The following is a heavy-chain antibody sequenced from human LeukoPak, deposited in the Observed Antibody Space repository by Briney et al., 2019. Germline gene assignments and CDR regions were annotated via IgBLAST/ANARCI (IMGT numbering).Heavy chain of an antibody. CDR3: ARGGNWNLDAFDI. Sequence: GASVKVSCKASGGTFSSYAISWVRQAPGQGLEWMGGITPIFGTAHYAQKFQGRVTITTDESTSTACMELSSLRSEDTAVYYCARGGNWNLDAFDIWGQGTMVTVSS. D-gene: IGHD1-20*01. V-gene: IGHV1-69*05. CDR1: GGTFSSYA. CDR2: ITPIFGTA. J-gene: IGHJ3*02.